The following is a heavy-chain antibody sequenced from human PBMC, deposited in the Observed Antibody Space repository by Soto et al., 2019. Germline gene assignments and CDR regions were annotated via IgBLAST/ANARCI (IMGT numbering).Heavy chain of an antibody. V-gene: IGHV1-69*12. Sequence: QVQLVQSGAEVKKPESSVKVSCKAPGGTFSTYAISWVRQAPGQGLEWMGGIIPMFGTANYAQRFQDRVKITADESTNTIYMEWSSLRSEDTAVYFCASGIQLWLRRINNGYSGWGQGTLVTLSS. CDR1: GGTFSTYA. CDR3: ASGIQLWLRRINNGYSG. J-gene: IGHJ4*02. D-gene: IGHD5-18*01. CDR2: IIPMFGTA.